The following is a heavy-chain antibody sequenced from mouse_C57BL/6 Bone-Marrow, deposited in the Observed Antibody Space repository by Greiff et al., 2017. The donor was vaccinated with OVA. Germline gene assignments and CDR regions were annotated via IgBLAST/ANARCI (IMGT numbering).Heavy chain of an antibody. V-gene: IGHV1-64*01. CDR2: IHPNSGST. CDR1: GYTFTSYW. D-gene: IGHD1-1*01. CDR3: ARRGDYYGSREFAWFAY. Sequence: QVQLQQPGAELVKPGASVKLSCKASGYTFTSYWMHWVKQRPGQGLEWIGMIHPNSGSTNYNEKFKSQATLTVDKSSSTAYMQLSSLTSEDSAVYYCARRGDYYGSREFAWFAYWGQGTLVTVSA. J-gene: IGHJ3*01.